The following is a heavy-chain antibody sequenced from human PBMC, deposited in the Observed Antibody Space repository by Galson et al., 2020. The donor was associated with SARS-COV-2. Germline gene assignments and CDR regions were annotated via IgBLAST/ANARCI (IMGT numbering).Heavy chain of an antibody. CDR2: ISYDGSNK. D-gene: IGHD3-3*01. CDR3: ARDPTAYYDFWSGYCYGMDV. V-gene: IGHV3-30*04. CDR1: GFTFSSYA. J-gene: IGHJ6*02. Sequence: GESLKISCAASGFTFSSYAMHWVRQAPGKGLEWVAVISYDGSNKYYADSVKGRFTISRDNSKNTLYLQMNSLRAEDTAVYYCARDPTAYYDFWSGYCYGMDVWGQGTTVTVSS.